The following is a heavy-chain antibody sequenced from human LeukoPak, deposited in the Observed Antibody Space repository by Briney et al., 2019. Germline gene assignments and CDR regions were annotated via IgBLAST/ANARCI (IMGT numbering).Heavy chain of an antibody. Sequence: ASVKVSCKVSGYTLTELSMHWVRQAPGKGLEWMGWINTYNGDTKCAQKLQGRVTMTTDTSTSTAFMELRSLRSDDSAVYYCARGIRSPLFDYWGLGTLVTVSP. D-gene: IGHD3-16*01. J-gene: IGHJ4*02. V-gene: IGHV1-18*01. CDR1: GYTLTELS. CDR2: INTYNGDT. CDR3: ARGIRSPLFDY.